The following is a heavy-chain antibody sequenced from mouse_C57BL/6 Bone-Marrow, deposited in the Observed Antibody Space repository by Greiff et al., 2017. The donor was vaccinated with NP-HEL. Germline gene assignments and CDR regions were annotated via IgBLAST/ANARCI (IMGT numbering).Heavy chain of an antibody. Sequence: VKLMESGPELVKPGASVKLSCKASGYTFTSYDINWVKQRPGQGLEWIGWIYPRDGSTKYNEKFKGKATLTVDTSSSTAYMELHSLTSEDSAVYFCARQLRLPRGDYWGQGTSVTVSS. J-gene: IGHJ4*01. D-gene: IGHD3-2*02. CDR2: IYPRDGST. CDR3: ARQLRLPRGDY. V-gene: IGHV1-85*01. CDR1: GYTFTSYD.